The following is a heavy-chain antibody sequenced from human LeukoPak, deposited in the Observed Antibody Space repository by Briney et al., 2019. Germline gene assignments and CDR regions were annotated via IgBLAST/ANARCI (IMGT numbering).Heavy chain of an antibody. CDR2: IKVHSGRT. CDR1: GYIFDTFP. CDR3: AREGVRYYGSGSYYNAYYYGMDV. D-gene: IGHD3-10*01. V-gene: IGHV1-8*02. Sequence: ASVKVSCKTSGYIFDTFPISWVRQAPGQGLEWMGWIKVHSGRTEFAQNFQGRITMTRNTSISTAYMELSSLRSEDTAVYYCAREGVRYYGSGSYYNAYYYGMDVWGQGTTVTVSS. J-gene: IGHJ6*02.